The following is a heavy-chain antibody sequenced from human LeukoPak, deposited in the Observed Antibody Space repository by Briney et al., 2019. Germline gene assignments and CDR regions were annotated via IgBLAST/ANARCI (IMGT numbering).Heavy chain of an antibody. Sequence: ASETLSLTCAVYGGSFSGYYWSWIRQPPGKGLEWIGEINHSGSTNYNPSLKSRVTISVDTSKNQFSLKLSSVTAADTAVYYCARHCSSCLDYWGQGTLVTVSS. D-gene: IGHD6-13*01. CDR3: ARHCSSCLDY. CDR1: GGSFSGYY. CDR2: INHSGST. V-gene: IGHV4-34*01. J-gene: IGHJ4*02.